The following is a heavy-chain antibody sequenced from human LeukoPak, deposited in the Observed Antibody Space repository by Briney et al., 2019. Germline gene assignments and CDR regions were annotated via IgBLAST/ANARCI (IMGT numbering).Heavy chain of an antibody. CDR1: GFTFSSQG. Sequence: GKSLRLSCAASGFTFSSQGMNWVRQSPGKGLEWVADIWYDGTKTYYVDSVKGRFTISRDNSKNTLYLQMSTLRAEDTAVYYCARDSEYCTSTTCPDVLDVWGQGTMVTVSS. V-gene: IGHV3-33*08. CDR2: IWYDGTKT. CDR3: ARDSEYCTSTTCPDVLDV. J-gene: IGHJ3*01. D-gene: IGHD2-2*01.